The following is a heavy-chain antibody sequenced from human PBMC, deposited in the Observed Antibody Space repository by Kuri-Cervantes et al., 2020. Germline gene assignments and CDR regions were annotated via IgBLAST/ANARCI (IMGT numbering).Heavy chain of an antibody. CDR2: ISGSGGST. CDR3: AKSYGDSSSWYLVLSSSAFDI. J-gene: IGHJ3*02. V-gene: IGHV3-23*01. D-gene: IGHD6-13*01. Sequence: GGSLRLSCAASGFTFSSYWMSWVRQAPGKGLEWVSAISGSGGSTYYADSVKGRFTISRDNSKNTLYLQMNSLGAEDTAVYYCAKSYGDSSSWYLVLSSSAFDIWGQGTMVTVSS. CDR1: GFTFSSYW.